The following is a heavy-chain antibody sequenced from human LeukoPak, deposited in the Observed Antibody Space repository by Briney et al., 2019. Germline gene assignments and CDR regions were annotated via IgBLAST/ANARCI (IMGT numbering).Heavy chain of an antibody. CDR2: ISNDGSST. V-gene: IGHV3-74*01. Sequence: GGSLRLSCAASGFTFSTYWMQWVRQAPGKGLVWVSRISNDGSSTGYADFVKGRFTISRDNAKNTLYLQMNSLRPEDTAVYFCAIHFTYVRCNSWGQGTLVTVSS. J-gene: IGHJ4*02. CDR1: GFTFSTYW. CDR3: AIHFTYVRCNS. D-gene: IGHD3-10*02.